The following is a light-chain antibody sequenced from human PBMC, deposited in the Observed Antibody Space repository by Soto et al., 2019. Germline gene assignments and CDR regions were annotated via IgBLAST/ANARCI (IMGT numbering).Light chain of an antibody. J-gene: IGKJ4*01. CDR2: AAS. Sequence: EIVLTQSPGTLSLSPGERATLSCRASQSVSSSYLAWFQQKPGQAPRLLIDAASRRATVIPDRFSGSGSGTDFTLTISSLEPEDFAVYYCQQYETSPLTFGGGTKVEIK. CDR3: QQYETSPLT. V-gene: IGKV3-20*01. CDR1: QSVSSSY.